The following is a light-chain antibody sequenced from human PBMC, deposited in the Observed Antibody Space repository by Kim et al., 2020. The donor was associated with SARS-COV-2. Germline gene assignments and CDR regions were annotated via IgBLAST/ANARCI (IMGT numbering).Light chain of an antibody. J-gene: IGLJ3*02. CDR3: SSYASSISWV. V-gene: IGLV2-14*03. CDR2: DVN. Sequence: GQSIPISCTGTRSDVGGYNYVSWYQQHPGKAPKLIIYDVNNRPSGISNRFSGSKSGNTASLTISGLQAEDEADYYCSSYASSISWVFGGGTKVTVL. CDR1: RSDVGGYNY.